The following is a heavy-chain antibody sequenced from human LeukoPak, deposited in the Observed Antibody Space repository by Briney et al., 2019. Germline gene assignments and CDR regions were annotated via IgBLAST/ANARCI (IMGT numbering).Heavy chain of an antibody. CDR2: ISGSGGST. CDR1: GFTFINYA. CDR3: ANWDGSYSSGWYDY. V-gene: IGHV3-23*01. Sequence: GGSLRLSCAASGFTFINYAVTWVRQAPGKGLEWVSVISGSGGSTYYADSVKGRFTISRDNSKNTLYLQMNSLRAEDTAVYYCANWDGSYSSGWYDYWGQGTLVTVSS. J-gene: IGHJ4*02. D-gene: IGHD6-19*01.